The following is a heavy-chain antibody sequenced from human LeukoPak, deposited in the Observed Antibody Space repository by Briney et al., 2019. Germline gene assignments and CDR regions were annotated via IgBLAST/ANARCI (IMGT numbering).Heavy chain of an antibody. CDR2: INRSGST. Sequence: SETLSLTCAVYGGSFSGYYWSWIRQPPGKGLEWIGEINRSGSTNYNPSLKSRVTISVDTSKNQSSLKLSSVTAADTAVYYCARGRRYYYGSGSYYAGRGYYFDYWGQGTLVTVSS. CDR1: GGSFSGYY. D-gene: IGHD3-10*01. CDR3: ARGRRYYYGSGSYYAGRGYYFDY. J-gene: IGHJ4*02. V-gene: IGHV4-34*01.